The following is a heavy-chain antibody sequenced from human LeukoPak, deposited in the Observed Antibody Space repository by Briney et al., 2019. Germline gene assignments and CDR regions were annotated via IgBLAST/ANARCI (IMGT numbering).Heavy chain of an antibody. CDR3: ARGVVRYFDY. J-gene: IGHJ4*02. CDR2: ISSSSSYI. V-gene: IGHV3-21*01. D-gene: IGHD3-9*01. Sequence: PGGSLRLSCAASGFTFSGYSMNRVRQAPGKGLEWVSSISSSSSYIYYADSVKGRFTISRDNAKNSLYLQMNSLRAEDTAVYYCARGVVRYFDYWGQGALVTVSS. CDR1: GFTFSGYS.